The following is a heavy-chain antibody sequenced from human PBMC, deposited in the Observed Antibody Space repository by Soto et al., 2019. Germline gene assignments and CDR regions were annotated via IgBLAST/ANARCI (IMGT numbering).Heavy chain of an antibody. V-gene: IGHV3-33*01. D-gene: IGHD6-13*01. J-gene: IGHJ3*02. CDR3: ARYGSSLNAFDI. CDR1: GFTFSTYG. CDR2: IWYDGSNK. Sequence: GGSLRLSCAASGFTFSTYGMHWVRQAPGKGLEWVTTIWYDGSNKYYADSVEGRFTISRDNSKNTLYLQMNSLRAEDTAVYYCARYGSSLNAFDIWGQGTMVTVSS.